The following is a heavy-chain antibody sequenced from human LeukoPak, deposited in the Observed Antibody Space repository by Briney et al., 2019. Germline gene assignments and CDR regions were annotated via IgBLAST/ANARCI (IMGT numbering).Heavy chain of an antibody. CDR2: ISYDGSNK. D-gene: IGHD2-2*01. J-gene: IGHJ4*02. CDR3: ARESVDCTSTSCYDY. Sequence: GGSLRLSCAASGFTFSSYGMHWVRQAPGKGLEWVAVISYDGSNKYYADSVKGRFTISRDNSKNTLYLQMNSLRAEDTAVYYCARESVDCTSTSCYDYWGQGTLVTVSS. CDR1: GFTFSSYG. V-gene: IGHV3-30*03.